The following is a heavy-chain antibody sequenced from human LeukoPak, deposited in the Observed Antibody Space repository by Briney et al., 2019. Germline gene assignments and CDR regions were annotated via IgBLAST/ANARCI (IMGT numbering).Heavy chain of an antibody. Sequence: SETLSLTCAVYGGSFSGYYWSWIRQPPGKGLEWIGEINHSGSTNYNPSLKSRVTISVNTSKNQFSLKLSSVTAADTAVYYCASLRRIAAAGPSGGDYWGQGTLVTVSS. CDR2: INHSGST. CDR3: ASLRRIAAAGPSGGDY. V-gene: IGHV4-34*01. D-gene: IGHD6-13*01. J-gene: IGHJ4*02. CDR1: GGSFSGYY.